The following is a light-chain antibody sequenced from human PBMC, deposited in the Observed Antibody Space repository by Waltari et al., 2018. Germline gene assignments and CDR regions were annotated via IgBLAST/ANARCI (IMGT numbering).Light chain of an antibody. J-gene: IGKJ3*01. CDR2: DAS. V-gene: IGKV3-11*01. Sequence: EIVFTQSPATLSLSPGERATLSCRASQSVSSCLAWYQQKPGQAPRLLIYDASNRATGIPARFSGSGSGTDFTLTISSLEPEDFAVYYCQQRRAFGPGTKVDIK. CDR3: QQRRA. CDR1: QSVSSC.